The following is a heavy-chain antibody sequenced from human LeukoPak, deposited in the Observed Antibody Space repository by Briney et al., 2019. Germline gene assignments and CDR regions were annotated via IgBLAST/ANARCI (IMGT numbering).Heavy chain of an antibody. D-gene: IGHD3-16*01. J-gene: IGHJ6*02. CDR1: GFTFSSYW. Sequence: QTGGSLRLSCAACGFTFSSYWMNWARQAPGKGLEWVASINHNGNVNYYVDSVKGRFTISRDNAKNSLYLQMSNLRAEDTAVYFCARGGGLDVWGQGATVTVSS. CDR2: INHNGNVN. V-gene: IGHV3-7*03. CDR3: ARGGGLDV.